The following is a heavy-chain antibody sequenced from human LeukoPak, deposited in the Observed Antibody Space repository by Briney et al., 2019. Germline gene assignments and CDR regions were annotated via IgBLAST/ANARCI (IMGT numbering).Heavy chain of an antibody. CDR1: GGSISSYY. Sequence: SETLSLTCSVSGGSISSYYWTWIRQPPGKGLEWIGYVFYSGTTNYNPSLKSRVTMSVDTSKNQFSLKLSSVTAADTAVYYCELYYYDSSGYYANNAFDIWGQGTMVTVSS. J-gene: IGHJ3*02. V-gene: IGHV4-59*12. D-gene: IGHD3-22*01. CDR2: VFYSGTT. CDR3: ELYYYDSSGYYANNAFDI.